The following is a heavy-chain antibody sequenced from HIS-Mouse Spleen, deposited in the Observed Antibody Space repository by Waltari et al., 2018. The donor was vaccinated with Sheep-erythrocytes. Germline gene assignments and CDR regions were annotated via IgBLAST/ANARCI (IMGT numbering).Heavy chain of an antibody. D-gene: IGHD3-10*01. J-gene: IGHJ4*02. V-gene: IGHV2-70*15. Sequence: QVTLRESGPALVKPTQTLTLTCTFSGFSLSTSGMCVSWIRQPPGKALEWLARIDWDDDKYYSTSLKTRLTISKDTSKNQVVLTMTNMDPVDTATYYCARTRAYYYGSGSYYKDYWGQGTLVTVSS. CDR2: IDWDDDK. CDR3: ARTRAYYYGSGSYYKDY. CDR1: GFSLSTSGMC.